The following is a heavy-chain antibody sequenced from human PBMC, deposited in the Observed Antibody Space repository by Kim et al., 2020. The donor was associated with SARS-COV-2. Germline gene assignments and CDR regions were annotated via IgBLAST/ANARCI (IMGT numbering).Heavy chain of an antibody. J-gene: IGHJ3*02. CDR3: ARGGRVQRAFDI. Sequence: SETLSLTCAVYGGSFSGYYWSWIRQPPGKGLEWIGEINHSGSTNYNPSLKSRVTISVDTSKNQFSLKLSSVTAADTAVYYCARGGRVQRAFDIWGQGTMV. D-gene: IGHD3-10*01. CDR2: INHSGST. CDR1: GGSFSGYY. V-gene: IGHV4-34*01.